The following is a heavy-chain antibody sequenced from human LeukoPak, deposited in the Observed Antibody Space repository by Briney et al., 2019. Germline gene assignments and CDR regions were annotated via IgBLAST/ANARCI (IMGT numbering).Heavy chain of an antibody. V-gene: IGHV3-11*01. CDR2: ISSSGSTI. CDR3: VGDSNGYHYGYDY. D-gene: IGHD3-22*01. Sequence: GGSLRLSCAASGFTFSDYYMSWIRQAPGKGLEWISYISSSGSTIYYADSVKGRFTISRDNAKNSLSLQMNSLRAEDTAVYYCVGDSNGYHYGYDYWGQGTLVTVSS. J-gene: IGHJ4*02. CDR1: GFTFSDYY.